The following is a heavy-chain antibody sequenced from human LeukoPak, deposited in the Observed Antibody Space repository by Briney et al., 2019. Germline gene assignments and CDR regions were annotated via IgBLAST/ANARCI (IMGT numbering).Heavy chain of an antibody. Sequence: GGSLRLSCAASGFFFGDFGMNWVRQSPGKGLEWVSSISPGSDFTYYADSMKGRFTISRDNAKSSLYLQMNSLRADDTAVYYCARGDSAPYFLPSRLPYWGQGILATVSS. CDR3: ARGDSAPYFLPSRLPY. D-gene: IGHD3-22*01. V-gene: IGHV3-21*06. CDR2: ISPGSDFT. CDR1: GFFFGDFG. J-gene: IGHJ4*02.